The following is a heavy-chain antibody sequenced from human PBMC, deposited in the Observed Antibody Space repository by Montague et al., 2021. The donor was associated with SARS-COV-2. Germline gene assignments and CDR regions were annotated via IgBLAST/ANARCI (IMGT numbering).Heavy chain of an antibody. CDR2: IHHGGST. CDR3: ARLGDGVVPSPILGVGPYYSYYYMDV. D-gene: IGHD3-10*01. CDR1: GGSFSTYS. V-gene: IGHV4-34*01. J-gene: IGHJ6*03. Sequence: SETLSLTCAVHGGSFSTYSWNWIRQPPGKGLEWIREIHHGGSTNYNPSLKSRVTISADTSKNQFSLKLTSVAAADTAVYYCARLGDGVVPSPILGVGPYYSYYYMDVWGKGTTVTVSS.